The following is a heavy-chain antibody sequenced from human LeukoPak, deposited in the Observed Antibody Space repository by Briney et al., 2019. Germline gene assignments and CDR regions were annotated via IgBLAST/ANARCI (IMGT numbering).Heavy chain of an antibody. V-gene: IGHV3-43*01. J-gene: IGHJ4*02. CDR1: GFTFDDYT. CDR2: ISWDGGST. CDR3: AKDGQGYSSSSVFDY. D-gene: IGHD6-6*01. Sequence: GGSLRLACARSGFTFDDYTIHWVRQAPGKGMEWVSFISWDGGSTYYADSVKGRFTISRDNSKNSLYLQMNSLRTEDTALYYCAKDGQGYSSSSVFDYWGQGTLVTVSS.